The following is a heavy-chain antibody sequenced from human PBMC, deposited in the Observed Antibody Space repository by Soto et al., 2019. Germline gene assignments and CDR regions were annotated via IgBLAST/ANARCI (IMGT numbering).Heavy chain of an antibody. CDR2: IYYRGNT. CDR1: GGSISSDDYY. V-gene: IGHV4-31*03. J-gene: IGHJ6*02. Sequence: PSETLSLTCTVSGGSISSDDYYWNWIRQRPGKGLEWIGNIYYRGNTNYNPSLKSRIIMSMDMSENQFSLKLTSVTAADTAVYYCARGRDYYGMDVWGQGTTVTVSS. D-gene: IGHD3-10*01. CDR3: ARGRDYYGMDV.